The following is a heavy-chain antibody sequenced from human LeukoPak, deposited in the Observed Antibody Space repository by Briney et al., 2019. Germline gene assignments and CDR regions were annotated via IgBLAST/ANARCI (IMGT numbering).Heavy chain of an antibody. J-gene: IGHJ3*02. CDR2: IYTTGST. D-gene: IGHD4-17*01. Sequence: SETLSLTCTVSGGSISSYYWSWIRQPAGKGLEWIGRIYTTGSTNFNPSLKSRVTMSVDTSKNQFSLKLSSVIAADTAMYYCARDRVTVTDDAFDIWGQGTMVTVSS. V-gene: IGHV4-4*07. CDR1: GGSISSYY. CDR3: ARDRVTVTDDAFDI.